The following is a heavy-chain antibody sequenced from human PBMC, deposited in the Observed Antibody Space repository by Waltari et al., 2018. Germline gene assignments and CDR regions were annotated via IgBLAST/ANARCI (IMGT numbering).Heavy chain of an antibody. Sequence: QVQLQESGPGLVKPSETLSLTCAVSGYSISSGYYWGWIRQPPGKGLEWIGSIYHSGSTYCNPCLKSRVTISVDTSKNQFSLKLSSVTAADTAVYYGAHDYYGSGSYFDYWGQGTLVTVSS. CDR3: AHDYYGSGSYFDY. CDR1: GYSISSGYY. J-gene: IGHJ4*02. D-gene: IGHD3-10*01. V-gene: IGHV4-38-2*01. CDR2: IYHSGST.